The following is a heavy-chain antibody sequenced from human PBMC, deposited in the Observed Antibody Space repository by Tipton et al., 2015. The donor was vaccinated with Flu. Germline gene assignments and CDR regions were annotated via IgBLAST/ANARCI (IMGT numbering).Heavy chain of an antibody. J-gene: IGHJ6*02. D-gene: IGHD3-3*01. CDR1: GGTFSSYA. CDR3: ALPYPPSDFWSGVPIYYYGMDV. Sequence: QLVQSGAEVKKPGSSVKVSCKASGGTFSSYAISWVRQAPGQGLEWMGGIIPIFGTANHAQKFQGRVTITADESTSTAYMELSSLRSEDTAVYYCALPYPPSDFWSGVPIYYYGMDVWGQGTTVTVSS. V-gene: IGHV1-69*01. CDR2: IIPIFGTA.